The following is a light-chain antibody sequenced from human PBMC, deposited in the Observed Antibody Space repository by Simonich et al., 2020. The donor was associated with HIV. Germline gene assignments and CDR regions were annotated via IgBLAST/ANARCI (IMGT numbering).Light chain of an antibody. V-gene: IGLV2-8*01. Sequence: QSALTQPASVSGSPGQSITISCTGTSSDVGGYNYVSWYQQYPGRAPKLMIYEVRQRPSGVPHRFSGSKSGNTASLTVSGLQAEDEADYYCSAYVGTNVLFGGGTKLIVL. CDR2: EVR. CDR3: SAYVGTNVL. J-gene: IGLJ2*01. CDR1: SSDVGGYNY.